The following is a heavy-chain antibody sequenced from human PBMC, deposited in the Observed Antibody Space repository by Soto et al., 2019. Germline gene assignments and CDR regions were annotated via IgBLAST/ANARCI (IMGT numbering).Heavy chain of an antibody. CDR1: GFTLSTYA. Sequence: EVQLLESGGGLVQPGGSLRLSCAASGFTLSTYAMSWVRQAPVKGLEWVSSITGSGAGTYYADSVKGRFTISRDNSDNPLYLQMNSLRAEDTAVYYCAKYTSGWDFDYWGQGTLVTVSS. CDR2: ITGSGAGT. J-gene: IGHJ4*02. CDR3: AKYTSGWDFDY. V-gene: IGHV3-23*01. D-gene: IGHD6-19*01.